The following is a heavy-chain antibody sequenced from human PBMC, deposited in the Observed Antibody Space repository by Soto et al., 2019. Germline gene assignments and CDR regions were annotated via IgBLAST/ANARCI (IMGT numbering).Heavy chain of an antibody. Sequence: QVQLMQSGAEVKKPGASVKVSCKASGDTFTDYYIHWVRQAPGQGLEWMGTVNPSGGHTTYAQHCPGRVTVTRDTSTSTLYMELTSLTSDDTAIYYCGSGGHVVVVTAALDYWGQGTLVTVSS. D-gene: IGHD2-21*02. J-gene: IGHJ4*02. V-gene: IGHV1-46*01. CDR1: GDTFTDYY. CDR3: GSGGHVVVVTAALDY. CDR2: VNPSGGHT.